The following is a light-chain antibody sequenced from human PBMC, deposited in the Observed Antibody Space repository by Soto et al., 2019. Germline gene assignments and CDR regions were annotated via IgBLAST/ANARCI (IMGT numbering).Light chain of an antibody. V-gene: IGLV2-14*01. CDR1: SSDIGGYSY. CDR2: EVT. CDR3: SSFTSTNSHVL. Sequence: QSALSQPASVSGSPVQSITISSTGTSSDIGGYSYVSWYQLYPGKAPKLTIYEVTSRPSGVSHRFSGSKSGNTASLTISGLQAEDEADYFCSSFTSTNSHVLFGGGTKLTVL. J-gene: IGLJ3*02.